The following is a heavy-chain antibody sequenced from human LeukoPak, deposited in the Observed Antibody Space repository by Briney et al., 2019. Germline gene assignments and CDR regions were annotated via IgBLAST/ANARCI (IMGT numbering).Heavy chain of an antibody. V-gene: IGHV3-21*01. CDR3: ARDYRPGYCSSTSCYAAWFDP. CDR1: GFTFSSYS. CDR2: ISSSSSSYI. D-gene: IGHD2-2*01. Sequence: PGGSLRLSCAASGFTFSSYSMNWVRQAPGKGLEWVSSISSSSSSYIYYADSVKGRFTISRDNAKNSLYLQMNSLRAEDTAVYYCARDYRPGYCSSTSCYAAWFDPWGQGTLVTVSS. J-gene: IGHJ5*02.